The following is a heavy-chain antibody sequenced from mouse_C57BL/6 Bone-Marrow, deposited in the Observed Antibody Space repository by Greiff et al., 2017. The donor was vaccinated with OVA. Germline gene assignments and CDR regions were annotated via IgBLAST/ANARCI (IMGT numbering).Heavy chain of an antibody. Sequence: VMLVESGPGLVQPSQSLSITCTVSGFSLTSYGVHWVRQSPGKGLEWLGVIWRGGSTDYNAAFMSRLSITKDNSKSQVFFKMNSLQADDTAIYYCAKNRGLRRGYYFDYWGQGTTLTVSS. CDR2: IWRGGST. V-gene: IGHV2-5*01. CDR3: AKNRGLRRGYYFDY. J-gene: IGHJ2*01. CDR1: GFSLTSYG. D-gene: IGHD2-2*01.